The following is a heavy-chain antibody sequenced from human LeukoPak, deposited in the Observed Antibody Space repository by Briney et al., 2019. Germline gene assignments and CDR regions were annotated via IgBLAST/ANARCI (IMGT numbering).Heavy chain of an antibody. D-gene: IGHD6-19*01. CDR2: IYSGGST. V-gene: IGHV3-66*02. CDR1: GFTFSSNY. CDR3: ARDNIAVAGMDY. Sequence: GGSLRLFCAASGFTFSSNYMSWVRQAPGKGLEWVSVIYSGGSTYYADSVKGRFTISRDNSKNTLYLQMNSLRAEDTAVYHCARDNIAVAGMDYWGQGTLVTVSS. J-gene: IGHJ4*02.